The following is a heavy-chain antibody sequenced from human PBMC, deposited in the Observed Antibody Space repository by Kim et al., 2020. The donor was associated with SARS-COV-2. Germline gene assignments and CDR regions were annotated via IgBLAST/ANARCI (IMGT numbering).Heavy chain of an antibody. Sequence: SETLSLTCTVSGDSVSSGTYYWSWIRQPPGKRLEWIGYIYDSGSTNYNTNYNPSLKSRVTISVDTSKNQFSLKLSSVTAADTAVYYCARRHYYDSSGFYFWGQGTRVTVSS. D-gene: IGHD3-22*01. CDR3: ARRHYYDSSGFYF. CDR1: GDSVSSGTYY. CDR2: IYDSGSTNYNT. J-gene: IGHJ4*02. V-gene: IGHV4-61*01.